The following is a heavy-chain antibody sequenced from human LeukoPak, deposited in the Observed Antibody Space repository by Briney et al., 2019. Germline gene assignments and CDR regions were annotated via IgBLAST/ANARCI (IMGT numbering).Heavy chain of an antibody. CDR3: ARAADYYDSSGYYYFDY. CDR2: INPNSGGT. J-gene: IGHJ4*02. D-gene: IGHD3-22*01. Sequence: ASVKVSCKASGYTFTGYYMHWVRQAPGQGLEWMGWINPNSGGTNYAQKFQGWVTMTRDTSISTAYMELSRLRSDDTAVYYCARAADYYDSSGYYYFDYWGQGTLVTVSS. V-gene: IGHV1-2*04. CDR1: GYTFTGYY.